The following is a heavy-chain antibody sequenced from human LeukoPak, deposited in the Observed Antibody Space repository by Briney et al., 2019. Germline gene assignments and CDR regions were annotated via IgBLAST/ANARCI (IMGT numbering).Heavy chain of an antibody. D-gene: IGHD1-14*01. CDR3: ASEGIRDYYYYSMDV. Sequence: NASETLSLTCTVSGGSISSYYWSWIRQPPGKGLEWIGYIYYSGSTNYNPSLKSRVTISVDTSKNQFSLKLSSVTAEDTAVYYCASEGIRDYYYYSMDVWGKGTTVTISS. CDR2: IYYSGST. V-gene: IGHV4-59*12. J-gene: IGHJ6*03. CDR1: GGSISSYY.